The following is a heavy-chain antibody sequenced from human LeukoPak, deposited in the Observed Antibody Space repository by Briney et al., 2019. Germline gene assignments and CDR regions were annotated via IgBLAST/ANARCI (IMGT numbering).Heavy chain of an antibody. CDR2: IYHSGST. Sequence: SETLSLTCAVSGYSISSGYYWGWIRQPPGKGLEWIGSIYHSGSTYYNPSLKSRVTISLDTSKNQFSLRLSSVTAPDTAVYYCARVRANSGYGHFDYWGQGTLVTVSS. D-gene: IGHD5-12*01. CDR3: ARVRANSGYGHFDY. CDR1: GYSISSGYY. J-gene: IGHJ4*02. V-gene: IGHV4-38-2*01.